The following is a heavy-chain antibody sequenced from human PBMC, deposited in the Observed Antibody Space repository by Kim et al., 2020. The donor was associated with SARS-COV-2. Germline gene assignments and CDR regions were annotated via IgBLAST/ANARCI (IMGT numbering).Heavy chain of an antibody. D-gene: IGHD5-12*01. J-gene: IGHJ4*02. V-gene: IGHV3-9*01. CDR3: AKGAEMATSYFDY. Sequence: GGSLRLSCAASGFTFDDYAMHWVRQAPGKGLEWVSGISWNSGSIGYADSVKGRFTISRDNAKNSLYLQMNSLRAEDTALYYCAKGAEMATSYFDYWGQGTLVTVSS. CDR1: GFTFDDYA. CDR2: ISWNSGSI.